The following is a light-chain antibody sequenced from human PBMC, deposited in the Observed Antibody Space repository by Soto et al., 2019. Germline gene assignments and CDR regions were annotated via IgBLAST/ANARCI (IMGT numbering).Light chain of an antibody. CDR3: HQYHSYPPT. CDR1: QSISKW. Sequence: DIQMIQSPSTLSASVGDRVTITCRASQSISKWVGWYKQKRGRAPKLLIFDASSLDSGVPSRFSGSGSETEFTLTISGLQPDDFATYYCHQYHSYPPTFGGGTTVEIK. J-gene: IGKJ4*01. V-gene: IGKV1-5*01. CDR2: DAS.